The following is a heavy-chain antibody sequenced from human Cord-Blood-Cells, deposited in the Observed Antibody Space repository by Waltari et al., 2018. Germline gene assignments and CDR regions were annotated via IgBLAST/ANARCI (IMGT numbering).Heavy chain of an antibody. J-gene: IGHJ4*02. CDR2: FDPEDGET. Sequence: QVQLVQSGAEVKKPGASVKVSCKVSGYTLTELLMHWMRQAPGNGREWMGGFDPEDGETIYAQKFQGRVTMTEDTSTDTAYMELSSLRSEDTAVYYCATAVQYCSSTSCYTRIFDYWGQGTLVTVSS. CDR3: ATAVQYCSSTSCYTRIFDY. CDR1: GYTLTELL. D-gene: IGHD2-2*02. V-gene: IGHV1-24*01.